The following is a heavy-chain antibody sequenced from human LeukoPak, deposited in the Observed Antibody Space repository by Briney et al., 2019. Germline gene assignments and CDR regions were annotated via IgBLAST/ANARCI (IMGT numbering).Heavy chain of an antibody. Sequence: GGSLRLSCAASGFTFSSYSMNWVRQAPGKGLEWVSSISSSSSYIYYADSVKGRFTISRDNAKNSLYLQMNSLRAEDTAVYYCARDTFGGVIAEYYFDYWGQGTLVTVSS. CDR3: ARDTFGGVIAEYYFDY. J-gene: IGHJ4*02. V-gene: IGHV3-21*01. CDR2: ISSSSSYI. D-gene: IGHD3-16*02. CDR1: GFTFSSYS.